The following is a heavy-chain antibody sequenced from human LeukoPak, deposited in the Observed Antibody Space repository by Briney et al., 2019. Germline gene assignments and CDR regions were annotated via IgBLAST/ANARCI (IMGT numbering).Heavy chain of an antibody. CDR2: INPNSGGT. D-gene: IGHD3-3*01. Sequence: ASVKVSCKASGYTFTGYYMHWVRQAPGQGLEWMGWINPNSGGTNYAQKFQGRVTMTRGTSISTAYMELSRLRSDDTAVYYCARVYDFWSGYFDYWGQGTLVTVSS. V-gene: IGHV1-2*02. CDR3: ARVYDFWSGYFDY. J-gene: IGHJ4*02. CDR1: GYTFTGYY.